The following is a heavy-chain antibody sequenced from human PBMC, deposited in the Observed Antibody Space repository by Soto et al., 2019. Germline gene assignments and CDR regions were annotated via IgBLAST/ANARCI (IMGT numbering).Heavy chain of an antibody. Sequence: EVQLLESGGGLVKPGGSLRLSCAASGFTFSKYAMSWVRLAPGKGLEWVSSISANGGITDYADSVKGRFTISRDNFQNILSLQMDSMRGDATALYFCAKDKYTDSLRKVWFFDYWGRGTLVTVSS. CDR2: ISANGGIT. CDR3: AKDKYTDSLRKVWFFDY. V-gene: IGHV3-23*01. CDR1: GFTFSKYA. J-gene: IGHJ2*01. D-gene: IGHD2-15*01.